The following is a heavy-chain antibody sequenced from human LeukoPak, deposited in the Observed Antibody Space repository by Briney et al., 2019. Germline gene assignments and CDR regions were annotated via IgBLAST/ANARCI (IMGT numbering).Heavy chain of an antibody. V-gene: IGHV4-61*08. CDR1: GGSISIGGYY. CDR2: IYYSGST. J-gene: IGHJ4*02. CDR3: ARHCTNGVCYAGTFDY. Sequence: SETLSLTCTVSGGSISIGGYYWSWIRQHPGKGLEWIGYIYYSGSTNYNPSLKSRVTISVDTSKNQFSLKLSSVTAADTAVYYCARHCTNGVCYAGTFDYWGQGTLVTVSS. D-gene: IGHD2-8*01.